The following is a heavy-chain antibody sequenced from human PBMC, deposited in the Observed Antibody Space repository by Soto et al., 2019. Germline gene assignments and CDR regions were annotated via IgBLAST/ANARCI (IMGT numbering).Heavy chain of an antibody. V-gene: IGHV1-2*04. J-gene: IGHJ4*02. CDR3: ARGPRKQLWVGYFDY. Sequence: ASVKVSCKASGYTFTDYYIHWVRQAPGQGLEWMGWINPNSDTGVTNYAQNFQGWVTMTSDTSITTAYMELSSLKSDDTAVYYCARGPRKQLWVGYFDYWGQGALVTVSS. CDR2: INPNSDTGVT. CDR1: GYTFTDYY. D-gene: IGHD5-18*01.